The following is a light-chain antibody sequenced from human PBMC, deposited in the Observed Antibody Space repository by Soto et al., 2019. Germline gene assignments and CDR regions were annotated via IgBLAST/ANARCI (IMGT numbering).Light chain of an antibody. V-gene: IGLV1-44*01. Sequence: QSALTQPPSASGTPGQRVTISCSGSSSNIGSNPVNWYQQLPGTAPKLLIYSNNQWPSGVPDRFSGSKSGTSASLAISGLQSEDEADYYCAAWDDSLNAYVFGTGTKVTVL. CDR2: SNN. CDR3: AAWDDSLNAYV. J-gene: IGLJ1*01. CDR1: SSNIGSNP.